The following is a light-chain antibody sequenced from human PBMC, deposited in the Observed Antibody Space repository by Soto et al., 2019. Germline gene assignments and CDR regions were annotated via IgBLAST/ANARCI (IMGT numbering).Light chain of an antibody. CDR3: QQYDNSPFT. J-gene: IGKJ3*01. CDR2: GTS. Sequence: EVVFTQSPGTLSLSPGESATLSCRASQSVSGMYLAWYQQKPGQAPRLLIYGTSNRATGIPDRFSGSGSGTDFTLTIRRXEPEDFAMYFCQQYDNSPFTFGPGTKVDIK. CDR1: QSVSGMY. V-gene: IGKV3-20*01.